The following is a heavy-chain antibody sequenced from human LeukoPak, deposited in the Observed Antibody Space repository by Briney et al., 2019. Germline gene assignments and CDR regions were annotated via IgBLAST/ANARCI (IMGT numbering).Heavy chain of an antibody. Sequence: SETLSLTCTVSGGSISSYYWSWIRQPPGKGLEWIGYIYYSGSTNYNPSLKSRVTISVDTSKNQFSLKLSSVTAADTAVYYCARGNGGYSYGLHDYWGQGTLVTVSS. CDR2: IYYSGST. CDR3: ARGNGGYSYGLHDY. V-gene: IGHV4-59*01. CDR1: GGSISSYY. J-gene: IGHJ4*02. D-gene: IGHD5-18*01.